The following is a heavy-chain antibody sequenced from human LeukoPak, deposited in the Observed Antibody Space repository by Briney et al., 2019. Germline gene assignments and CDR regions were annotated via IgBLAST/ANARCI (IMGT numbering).Heavy chain of an antibody. CDR2: IYPGDSRI. Sequence: GESLKISCKGSGYSFNNYWIGWVRQMPGKGMEWMGVIYPGDSRIRYNPSFQGQVTISVDKSISTAYLQWVSLRASDSAMYYCACRDLTSTWSFPWGQGTLVTVSS. D-gene: IGHD6-13*01. CDR1: GYSFNNYW. J-gene: IGHJ5*02. CDR3: ACRDLTSTWSFP. V-gene: IGHV5-51*01.